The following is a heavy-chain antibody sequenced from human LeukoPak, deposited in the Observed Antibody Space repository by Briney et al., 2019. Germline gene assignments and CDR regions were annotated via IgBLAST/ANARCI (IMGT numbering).Heavy chain of an antibody. D-gene: IGHD6-13*01. J-gene: IGHJ4*02. Sequence: PSETLSLTCTVSGGSISGYYWSWIRQPPGKGLEWIGYIYYSGSTNYNPSLKSRVTISVDTSKNQFSLKLSSLTAADTAVYYRARQRVAAAGTLDYWGQGTLVTVSS. CDR3: ARQRVAAAGTLDY. CDR1: GGSISGYY. V-gene: IGHV4-59*08. CDR2: IYYSGST.